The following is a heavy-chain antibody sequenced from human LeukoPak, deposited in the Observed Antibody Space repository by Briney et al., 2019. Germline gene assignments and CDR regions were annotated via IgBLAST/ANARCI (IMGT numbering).Heavy chain of an antibody. V-gene: IGHV4-59*12. CDR3: ASRVYYDFWSGYYSSGQFDY. J-gene: IGHJ4*02. D-gene: IGHD3-3*01. Sequence: SETLSLTCTVSGGSISSYYWSWIRQPPGKGLEWIGYIYYSGSTNYNPSLKSRVTISVDTSKNQFSLKLSSVTAADTAVYYCASRVYYDFWSGYYSSGQFDYWGQGTLVTVSS. CDR2: IYYSGST. CDR1: GGSISSYY.